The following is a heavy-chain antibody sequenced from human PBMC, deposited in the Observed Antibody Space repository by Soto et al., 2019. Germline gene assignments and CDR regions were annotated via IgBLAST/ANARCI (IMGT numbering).Heavy chain of an antibody. CDR3: ARGTDCSSTSCYLDYYYGMDV. CDR2: IIPIFGTA. J-gene: IGHJ6*02. D-gene: IGHD2-2*01. CDR1: GVTSSSYA. V-gene: IGHV1-69*13. Sequence: SVKVSCKASGVTSSSYAISWVRHAPGQGLEWMGGIIPIFGTANYAQKFQGRVTITADESTSTAYMELSSLRSEDTAVYYCARGTDCSSTSCYLDYYYGMDVWGQGTTVTVSS.